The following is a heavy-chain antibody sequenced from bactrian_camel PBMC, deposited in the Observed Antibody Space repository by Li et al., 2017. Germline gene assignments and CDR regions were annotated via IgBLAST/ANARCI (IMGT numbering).Heavy chain of an antibody. V-gene: IGHV3S25*01. CDR3: AAVPSLAATMWRGH. J-gene: IGHJ4*01. D-gene: IGHD4*01. CDR2: INSSGGGT. Sequence: QLVESGGGLVQPGGSLRLSCAVSGFTFGSYWMYWVRQGPGKGLEWVSTINSSGGGTYYADSVKGRVTISRDNAKNTVYLQMNSLKPEDTAVYYCAAVPSLAATMWRGHWGQGTQVTVS. CDR1: GFTFGSYW.